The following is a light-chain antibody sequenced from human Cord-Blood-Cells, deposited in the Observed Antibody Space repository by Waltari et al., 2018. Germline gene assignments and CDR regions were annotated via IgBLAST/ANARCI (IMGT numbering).Light chain of an antibody. CDR2: GAS. J-gene: IGKJ5*01. CDR3: QQYGSSLGIT. Sequence: EIVLTHSPGTLSLSSGERATLSCRASQSVSSSYLAWYQQKPGQAPRLLIYGASSRATGIPDRFSGSRSGTDFTLTISRLEPEDFAVYYCQQYGSSLGITFGQGTRLEIK. CDR1: QSVSSSY. V-gene: IGKV3-20*01.